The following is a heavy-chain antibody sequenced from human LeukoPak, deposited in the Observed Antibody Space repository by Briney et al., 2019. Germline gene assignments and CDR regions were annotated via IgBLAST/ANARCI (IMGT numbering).Heavy chain of an antibody. J-gene: IGHJ4*02. CDR1: AGSISGYY. Sequence: SETLSLTCTVSAGSISGYYWNWIRQPPGKGLEWIGYIYYTGSTSYSPSLKSRVTISLDTSKNQFSLKLNSVTAADTAVYYCARHASLRSPYDYWGRGTLVTVSS. D-gene: IGHD3-16*01. V-gene: IGHV4-59*08. CDR3: ARHASLRSPYDY. CDR2: IYYTGST.